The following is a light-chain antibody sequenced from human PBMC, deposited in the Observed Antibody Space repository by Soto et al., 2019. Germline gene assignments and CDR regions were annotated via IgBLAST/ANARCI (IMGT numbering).Light chain of an antibody. CDR2: DAS. V-gene: IGKV3-11*01. CDR1: QSVSSY. J-gene: IGKJ4*01. Sequence: EIVLTQSPATLSLSPGERATLSCRASQSVSSYLAWYQQKPGQAPRLLIYDASNRATGIPARFSGSGSGTDFTLTISSRVPEDFAVYYCQQRRNWLLTFGGGTKVEIK. CDR3: QQRRNWLLT.